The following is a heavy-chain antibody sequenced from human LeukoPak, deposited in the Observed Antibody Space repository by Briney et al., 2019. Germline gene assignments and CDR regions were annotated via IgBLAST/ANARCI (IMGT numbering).Heavy chain of an antibody. CDR3: ARDGRDGYNNFDY. CDR2: IYYSGST. CDR1: GGSISSSSYY. J-gene: IGHJ4*02. V-gene: IGHV4-39*07. Sequence: PSETLSLTCTVSGGSISSSSYYWGWIRQPPGKGLEWIGSIYYSGSTYYNPSLKSRVTISVDTSKNQFSLKLSSVTAADTAVYYCARDGRDGYNNFDYWGQGTLVTVSS. D-gene: IGHD5-24*01.